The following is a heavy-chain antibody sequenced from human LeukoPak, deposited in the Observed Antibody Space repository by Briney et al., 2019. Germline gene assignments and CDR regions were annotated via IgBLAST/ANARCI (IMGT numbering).Heavy chain of an antibody. J-gene: IGHJ4*02. Sequence: SETLSLTCAVSGGSISSSHYYWGWIRQPPGRGLEWIGTIFFSGSTYYNASLKSRITISVDTSKNQFSLKLSSVAAADTAMYYCARLVGGSFPYYFDYWGQGALVTVSS. D-gene: IGHD1-26*01. CDR2: IFFSGST. CDR3: ARLVGGSFPYYFDY. V-gene: IGHV4-39*01. CDR1: GGSISSSHYY.